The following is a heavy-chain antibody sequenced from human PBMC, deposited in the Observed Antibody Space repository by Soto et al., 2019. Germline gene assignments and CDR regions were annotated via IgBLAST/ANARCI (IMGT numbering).Heavy chain of an antibody. Sequence: GGSLRLSCAASGFTFSTSWFNWLRQAPGKGLEWVGLIKSKTDGGTIEYAAPVKGRFTISRDDSKNTLYLQMNSLKTEDTAVYYCTTVGITIFGVLQVFDYWGQGTLVTVSS. CDR2: IKSKTDGGTI. V-gene: IGHV3-15*07. CDR1: GFTFSTSW. CDR3: TTVGITIFGVLQVFDY. D-gene: IGHD3-3*01. J-gene: IGHJ4*02.